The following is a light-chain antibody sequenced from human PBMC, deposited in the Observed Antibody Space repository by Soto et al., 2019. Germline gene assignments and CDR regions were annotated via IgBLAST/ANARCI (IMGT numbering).Light chain of an antibody. J-gene: IGKJ1*01. V-gene: IGKV3-20*01. CDR1: QSVSNNY. Sequence: EIVLTQSPGTVSLSPGERATLSCRASQSVSNNYLAWYQQQSGQAPRHLIYGSSNRATGIPDRFSGSGAGTDFTLNSSRLEPEDFAVYYCQQYGSSGTFGQGIKGEIK. CDR2: GSS. CDR3: QQYGSSGT.